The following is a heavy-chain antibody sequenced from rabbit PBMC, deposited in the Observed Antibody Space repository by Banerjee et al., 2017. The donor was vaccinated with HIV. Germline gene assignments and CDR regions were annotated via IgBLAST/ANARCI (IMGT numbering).Heavy chain of an antibody. J-gene: IGHJ3*01. CDR3: ARDLAGAIGWNFGL. D-gene: IGHD4-1*01. CDR1: GFSFSNKYV. CDR2: INTSSGNT. V-gene: IGHV1S40*01. Sequence: QSLQESGGGLFQPGGSLALTCKASGFSFSNKYVMCWVRQAPGKGLEWIACINTSSGNTVYASWAKGRFTISKTSSTTVPLQMTSLTAADTATYFCARDLAGAIGWNFGLWGQGTLVTVS.